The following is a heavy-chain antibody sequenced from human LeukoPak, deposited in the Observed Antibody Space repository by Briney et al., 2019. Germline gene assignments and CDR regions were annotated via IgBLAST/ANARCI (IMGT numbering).Heavy chain of an antibody. CDR3: ASSYGSNKNPFEY. Sequence: PGGSLRLSCAASGFTFSSDAMHWVRQAPGKGLEYVSAISSSGDSTYYANSVRGRFTISRDNSKNTLYLQMGSLRAEDTAVYYCASSYGSNKNPFEYWGQGTLVTVSS. J-gene: IGHJ4*02. D-gene: IGHD4-23*01. V-gene: IGHV3-64*01. CDR1: GFTFSSDA. CDR2: ISSSGDST.